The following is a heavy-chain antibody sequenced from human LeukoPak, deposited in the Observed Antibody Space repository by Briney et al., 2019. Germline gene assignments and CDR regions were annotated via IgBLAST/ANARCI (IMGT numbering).Heavy chain of an antibody. D-gene: IGHD3-10*01. J-gene: IGHJ6*01. CDR1: GGSFSRYY. V-gene: IGHV4-34*01. CDR3: ARVPGVRGVIISYYFQCMDV. CDR2: INNKRST. Sequence: SETLSLTCAVYGGSFSRYYWSWIRQPPGKGLEWIGEINNKRSTNYNPSLQSRVTISVDTSKNQFSLKLSSVTAADTAVYYCARVPGVRGVIISYYFQCMDVWGQGTTVTV.